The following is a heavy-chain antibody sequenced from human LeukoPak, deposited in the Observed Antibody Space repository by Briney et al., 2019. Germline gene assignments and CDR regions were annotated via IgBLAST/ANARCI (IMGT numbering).Heavy chain of an antibody. Sequence: PSQTLSLTCAVSGGSISSGGYSWSWIRQPPGKGLEWIGYIYHSGSTYYNPSLKSRVTISVDRSKNQFSLKLSSVTAADTAVYYCASGRYSSSWYYYYYGMDVWGQGTTVTVSS. V-gene: IGHV4-30-2*01. J-gene: IGHJ6*02. CDR3: ASGRYSSSWYYYYYGMDV. CDR1: GGSISSGGYS. CDR2: IYHSGST. D-gene: IGHD6-13*01.